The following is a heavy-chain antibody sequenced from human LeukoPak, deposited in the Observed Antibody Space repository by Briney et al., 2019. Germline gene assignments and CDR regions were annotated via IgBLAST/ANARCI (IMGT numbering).Heavy chain of an antibody. CDR2: INPNSGGT. V-gene: IGHV1-2*02. D-gene: IGHD4-17*01. CDR3: ASGRDYGDERGAFDI. J-gene: IGHJ3*02. Sequence: GASVKVSCKASGYTFTGYYMRWVRQAPGQGLEWMGWINPNSGGTNYAQKFQGRVSMTRDTSITTAYMELSRLRSDDTAVYYCASGRDYGDERGAFDIWGQGTMVTVSS. CDR1: GYTFTGYY.